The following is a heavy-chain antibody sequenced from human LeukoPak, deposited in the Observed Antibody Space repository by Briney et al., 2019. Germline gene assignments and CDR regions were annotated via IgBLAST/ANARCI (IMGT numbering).Heavy chain of an antibody. CDR2: ISAYNGNT. V-gene: IGHV1-18*01. Sequence: ASVKVSCKASGYTFTSYGISWVRQAPGQGLEWMGWISAYNGNTNYAQKLQGRVTMTTDTSTSTAYMELRSLRSDDTAVYYCARDTTYGDYVVGFDYWGQGTLVTVS. CDR3: ARDTTYGDYVVGFDY. CDR1: GYTFTSYG. J-gene: IGHJ4*02. D-gene: IGHD4-17*01.